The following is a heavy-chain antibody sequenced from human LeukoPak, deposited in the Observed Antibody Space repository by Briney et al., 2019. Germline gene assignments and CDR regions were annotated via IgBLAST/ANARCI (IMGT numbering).Heavy chain of an antibody. J-gene: IGHJ6*02. CDR2: IYTSGST. V-gene: IGHV4-4*07. CDR1: GGSISSYY. Sequence: SETLSLTCTVSGGSISSYYWSWIRQPAGKGLEWIGLIYTSGSTYYNPSLKSRVTISVDTSKNQFSLKLSSVTAADTAVYYCAREPGYYYGSGSLGNYYYYGMDVWGQGTTVTVSS. CDR3: AREPGYYYGSGSLGNYYYYGMDV. D-gene: IGHD3-10*01.